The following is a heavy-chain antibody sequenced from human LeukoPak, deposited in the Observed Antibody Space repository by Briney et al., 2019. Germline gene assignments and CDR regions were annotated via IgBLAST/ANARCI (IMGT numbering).Heavy chain of an antibody. CDR1: EFIVSINY. D-gene: IGHD3-3*01. V-gene: IGHV3-53*01. CDR3: AKANSITIFGVISPVDY. J-gene: IGHJ4*02. Sequence: GGSLRLSCAASEFIVSINYMTWVRQAPGKGLEWVSLIYSRGDTKYADSVKGRFTISRNNSKNTLYLQMSSLRAEDTAVYYCAKANSITIFGVISPVDYWGQGTLVTVSS. CDR2: IYSRGDT.